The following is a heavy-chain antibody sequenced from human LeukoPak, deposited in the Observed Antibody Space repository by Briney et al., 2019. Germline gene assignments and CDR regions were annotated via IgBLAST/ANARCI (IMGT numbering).Heavy chain of an antibody. J-gene: IGHJ3*02. Sequence: GGSLRLSCAASGFTFSSYSMNWVRQAPGKGLEWVSSISSSSSYIYYADSVKGRFTISGDNAKNSLYLQMNSLRAEDTAVYYCARDGIVGSSSVDAFDIWGQGTMVTVSS. CDR1: GFTFSSYS. D-gene: IGHD6-6*01. V-gene: IGHV3-21*01. CDR3: ARDGIVGSSSVDAFDI. CDR2: ISSSSSYI.